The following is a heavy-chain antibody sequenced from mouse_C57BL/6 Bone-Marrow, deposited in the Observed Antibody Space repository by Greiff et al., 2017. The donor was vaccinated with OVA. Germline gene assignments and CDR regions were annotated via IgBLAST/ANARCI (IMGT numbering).Heavy chain of an antibody. CDR3: AREGGTVVATYYAMDD. CDR2: ISDGGSYT. D-gene: IGHD1-1*01. V-gene: IGHV5-4*01. J-gene: IGHJ4*01. CDR1: GFTFSSYA. Sequence: EVQLQESGGGLVKPGGSLKLSCAASGFTFSSYAMSWVRQTPEQRLEWVATISDGGSYTYYPDNVKGRFTISRDNAKNNLYLQMSHLKSEDTAMYYCAREGGTVVATYYAMDDWGQGTSVTVSS.